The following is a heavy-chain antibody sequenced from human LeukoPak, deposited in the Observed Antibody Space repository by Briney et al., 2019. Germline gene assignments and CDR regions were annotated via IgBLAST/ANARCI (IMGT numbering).Heavy chain of an antibody. CDR1: GYTFTSYG. CDR2: ISAYNGNT. CDR3: ARDSSLLGDYYDFWSGYRPYYFDY. J-gene: IGHJ4*02. Sequence: GASVKVSCTASGYTFTSYGISWVRQAPGQGLEWMGWISAYNGNTNYAQKLQGRVTMTTDTSTSTAYMELRSLRSDDTAVYYCARDSSLLGDYYDFWSGYRPYYFDYWGQGTLVTVSS. D-gene: IGHD3-3*01. V-gene: IGHV1-18*01.